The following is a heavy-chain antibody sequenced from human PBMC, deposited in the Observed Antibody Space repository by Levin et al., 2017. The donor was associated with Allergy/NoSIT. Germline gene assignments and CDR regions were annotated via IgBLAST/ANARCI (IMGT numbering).Heavy chain of an antibody. CDR2: INWNSGWI. CDR1: GFTFDDYG. Sequence: GGSLRLSCAASGFTFDDYGMSWVRQAPGKGLEWVSGINWNSGWIGYADSVKGRFTISRDNAKNSLYLQMNSLRAEDTALYHCARDAGIRGVITSYYYYSGMDVWGQGTTVTVSS. J-gene: IGHJ6*02. D-gene: IGHD3-10*01. V-gene: IGHV3-20*01. CDR3: ARDAGIRGVITSYYYYSGMDV.